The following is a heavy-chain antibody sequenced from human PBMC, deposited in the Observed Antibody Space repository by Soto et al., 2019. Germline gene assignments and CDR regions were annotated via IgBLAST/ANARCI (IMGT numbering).Heavy chain of an antibody. Sequence: QLQLQESGPGLVKPSETLSLTCNVSGVSISDTSYYWGWIRQPPGKGLEWIGTIYFNGNTFYTPSLTSRLTISVDAAKNQFSLRLTSVTAADTAVYYCARQGSYWGQGTLVAVSS. CDR2: IYFNGNT. J-gene: IGHJ4*02. CDR1: GVSISDTSYY. V-gene: IGHV4-39*01. CDR3: ARQGSY.